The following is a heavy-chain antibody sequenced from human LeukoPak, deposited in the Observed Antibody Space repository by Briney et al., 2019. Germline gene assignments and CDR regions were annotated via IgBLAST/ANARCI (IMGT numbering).Heavy chain of an antibody. J-gene: IGHJ6*03. CDR1: GFTVSSNY. Sequence: PGGSLRLSCAASGFTVSSNYMSWVRQAPGKGLEWVSVIYSGGSTYYADSVKGRFTISRDNSKNTLYLQMNSLRAEDTAVYYCARVYGSGSYYYYYYYMDVWGKGTTVTISS. CDR2: IYSGGST. D-gene: IGHD3-10*01. CDR3: ARVYGSGSYYYYYYYMDV. V-gene: IGHV3-53*01.